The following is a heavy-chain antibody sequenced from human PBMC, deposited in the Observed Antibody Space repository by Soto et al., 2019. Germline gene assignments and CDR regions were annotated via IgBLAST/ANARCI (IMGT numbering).Heavy chain of an antibody. CDR2: TYYRSKWYN. CDR3: ARGRFNAFGI. Sequence: QVQLQQSGPGLVKPSQTLSLTCAISGDSVSSNSVAWNWIRQSTSRGLEWLGRTYYRSKWYNDYGVTVKGRITINPDTSKNQFSLQLNSVTPVDTAVYYCARGRFNAFGIWGQGTMVTVSS. J-gene: IGHJ3*02. CDR1: GDSVSSNSVA. V-gene: IGHV6-1*01. D-gene: IGHD3-3*01.